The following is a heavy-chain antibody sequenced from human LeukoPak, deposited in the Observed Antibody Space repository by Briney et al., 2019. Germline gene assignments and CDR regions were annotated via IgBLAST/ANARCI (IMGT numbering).Heavy chain of an antibody. V-gene: IGHV3-11*01. Sequence: GGSLRLSCAASGFTFSDYYMSWIRQAPGKGLEWVSYISSSGSTIYYADSVKGRFTISRDNAKNSLYLQMNSLRAEDTAVYYCARDPVVYEVLAFDFWGQGTMVTVSS. J-gene: IGHJ3*01. D-gene: IGHD2/OR15-2a*01. CDR3: ARDPVVYEVLAFDF. CDR1: GFTFSDYY. CDR2: ISSSGSTI.